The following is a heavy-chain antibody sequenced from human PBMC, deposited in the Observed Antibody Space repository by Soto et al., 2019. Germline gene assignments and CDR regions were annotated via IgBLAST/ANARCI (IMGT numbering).Heavy chain of an antibody. V-gene: IGHV1-69*13. J-gene: IGHJ4*01. CDR2: ILPIFNTA. Sequence: SVKVSCKASGGTFSSNAISWVRQAPGHGPEWMGGILPIFNTANYAQNFQGRVTITADESTSTSYMELTSLKSEDTAIYYCATGGRGYNRSFPLFYFEYWGHGTLVTGSS. CDR3: ATGGRGYNRSFPLFYFEY. CDR1: GGTFSSNA. D-gene: IGHD5-18*01.